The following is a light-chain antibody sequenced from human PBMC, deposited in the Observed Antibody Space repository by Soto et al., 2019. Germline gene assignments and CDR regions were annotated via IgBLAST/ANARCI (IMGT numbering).Light chain of an antibody. CDR2: GAS. J-gene: IGKJ1*01. CDR3: QQYGRSPET. CDR1: PSVDDNF. V-gene: IGKV3-20*01. Sequence: EIVLTQSPGTLALSPGERATLSCRASPSVDDNFLAWYQQKPGQAPRLLIYGASIRATGIPDRFSGSGSGTDFTLTISRLETEDFAVFYCQQYGRSPETCGQGTKVEIK.